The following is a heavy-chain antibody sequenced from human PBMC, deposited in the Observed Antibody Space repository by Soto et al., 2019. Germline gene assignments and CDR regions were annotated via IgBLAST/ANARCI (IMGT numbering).Heavy chain of an antibody. Sequence: QVPLVQSGAEVKKPGASVKVSCKASGYTFTSYGISWVRQAPGQGLEWMGWISAYNGNTNYAQKLQGRVTMTTDTSTSTAYMELRSLRSDDTAMYYCARDLWSGDYYYYMDVWGKGTTVTVSS. CDR2: ISAYNGNT. V-gene: IGHV1-18*01. CDR3: ARDLWSGDYYYYMDV. J-gene: IGHJ6*03. D-gene: IGHD3-10*01. CDR1: GYTFTSYG.